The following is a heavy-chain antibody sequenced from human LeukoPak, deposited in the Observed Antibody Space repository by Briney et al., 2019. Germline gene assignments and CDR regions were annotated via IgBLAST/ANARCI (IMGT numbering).Heavy chain of an antibody. CDR3: ASQYCSGGSCYYYYYMDV. J-gene: IGHJ6*03. D-gene: IGHD2-15*01. Sequence: PSETLSLTCTVSGGSISSSSYYWGWIRQSPGKGLEWIGSIYYSGSTYYNPSLKSRVTISVDTSKNQFSLKLSSVTAADTAVYYCASQYCSGGSCYYYYYMDVWGKGTTVTVSS. CDR1: GGSISSSSYY. CDR2: IYYSGST. V-gene: IGHV4-39*01.